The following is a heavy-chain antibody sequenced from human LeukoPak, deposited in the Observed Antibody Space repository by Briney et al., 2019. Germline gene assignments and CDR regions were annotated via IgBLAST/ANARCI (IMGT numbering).Heavy chain of an antibody. J-gene: IGHJ4*02. V-gene: IGHV5-51*01. D-gene: IGHD3-22*01. CDR2: IYPGDSDT. CDR1: GYSFTSYW. Sequence: GESLKISCKGSGYSFTSYWIGWVRQMPGEGLEWMGIIYPGDSDTRYSPSFQGQVTISADKSISTAYLQWSSLKASDTAMYYCARRTYYYDSSGYYRLSHFDYWGQGTLVTVSS. CDR3: ARRTYYYDSSGYYRLSHFDY.